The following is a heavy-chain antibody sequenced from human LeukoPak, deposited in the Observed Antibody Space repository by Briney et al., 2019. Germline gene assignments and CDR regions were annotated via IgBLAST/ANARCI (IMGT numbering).Heavy chain of an antibody. CDR3: ARDLTVTTKSYPYYYYYMDV. V-gene: IGHV4-31*03. CDR1: GGSISSGGYY. Sequence: SETLSLTCTVSGGSISSGGYYWSWVRQHPGQSLEWIAYIYYSGSTYYNPSLKSRVTISVDTSKNQFSLKLSSVTAADTAVYYCARDLTVTTKSYPYYYYYMDVWGKGTTVTVSS. CDR2: IYYSGST. J-gene: IGHJ6*03. D-gene: IGHD4-11*01.